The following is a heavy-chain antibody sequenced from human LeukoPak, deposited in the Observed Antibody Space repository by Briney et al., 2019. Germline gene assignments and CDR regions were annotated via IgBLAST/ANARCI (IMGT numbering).Heavy chain of an antibody. D-gene: IGHD6-13*01. CDR3: ARDTATALDY. V-gene: IGHV3-72*01. Sequence: PGGSLRLSCAASGFIFTDHYMDWVRQAPGKGLEWIGRITNTPNNYASQYAASVRGRFTISRDDSKSSLFLQMNSLKSEDTAIYFCARDTATALDYWGQGTLVTVSS. CDR1: GFIFTDHY. J-gene: IGHJ4*02. CDR2: ITNTPNNYAS.